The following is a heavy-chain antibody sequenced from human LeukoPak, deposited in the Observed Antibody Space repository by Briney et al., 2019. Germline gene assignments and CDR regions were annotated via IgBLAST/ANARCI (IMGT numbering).Heavy chain of an antibody. Sequence: GGSLRLSCAPSGFTFSRHGMHWGRQAPGKGLGWVAVISDDGNRKYYADSVQGRFTISRDNSKNTLYLQMNSLRAEDTAVYFCVKDLSGYWTFDYWGQGTLVTVSS. CDR3: VKDLSGYWTFDY. CDR1: GFTFSRHG. D-gene: IGHD1-1*01. CDR2: ISDDGNRK. V-gene: IGHV3-30*18. J-gene: IGHJ4*02.